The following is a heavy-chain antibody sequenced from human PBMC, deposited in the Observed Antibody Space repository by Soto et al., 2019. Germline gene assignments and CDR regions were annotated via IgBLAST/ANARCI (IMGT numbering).Heavy chain of an antibody. CDR2: ISAYNGNT. CDR1: GYTFTSYG. J-gene: IGHJ4*02. V-gene: IGHV1-18*01. Sequence: ASVKVSCKASGYTFTSYGISWVRQAPGQGLEWMGWISAYNGNTNYAQKLQGRVTMTTDTSTSTAYMEPRSLRSDDTAVYYCARDRSLTNQFDYWGQGTLVTVSS. CDR3: ARDRSLTNQFDY.